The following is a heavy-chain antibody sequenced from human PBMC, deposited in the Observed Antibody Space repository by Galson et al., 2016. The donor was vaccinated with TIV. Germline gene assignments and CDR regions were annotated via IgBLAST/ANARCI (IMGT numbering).Heavy chain of an antibody. CDR2: FDPEVGRT. D-gene: IGHD3-3*01. J-gene: IGHJ1*01. CDR3: AKDPSTDRITVFWVLINAPQYFQP. Sequence: SVKVSCKVSGYSLTEVVMHWVRQAPGKGLEWMGGFDPEVGRTIYAQKLQGRVTMTTDTSTSTAYMELRSLRSDDTAVYFCAKDPSTDRITVFWVLINAPQYFQPWGQGTLVTVSS. V-gene: IGHV1-24*01. CDR1: GYSLTEVV.